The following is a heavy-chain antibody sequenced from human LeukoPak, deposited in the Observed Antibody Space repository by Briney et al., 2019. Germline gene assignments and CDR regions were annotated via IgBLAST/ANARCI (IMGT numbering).Heavy chain of an antibody. CDR2: ISSSSSYI. V-gene: IGHV3-21*01. Sequence: GGYLRLSCAASGFTFSSYSMNWVRQAPGKGLEWVSSISSSSSYIYYADSVKGRFTISRDNAKNSLYLQMNSLRAEDTAVYYCARARSSGWFLDYWGQGTLVTVSS. CDR3: ARARSSGWFLDY. D-gene: IGHD6-19*01. CDR1: GFTFSSYS. J-gene: IGHJ4*02.